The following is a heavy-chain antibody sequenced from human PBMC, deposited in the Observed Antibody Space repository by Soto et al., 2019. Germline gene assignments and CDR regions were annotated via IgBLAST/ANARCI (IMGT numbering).Heavy chain of an antibody. CDR2: IYYSGST. Sequence: SGTLSLTCTVSGGSISSYYWSWIRQPPGKGLEWIGYIYYSGSTNYNPSLKSRVTISVDTSKNQFSLKLSSVTAADTAVYYCARKMCSGGSCYFDYWGQGTLVTVSS. J-gene: IGHJ4*02. D-gene: IGHD2-15*01. CDR1: GGSISSYY. CDR3: ARKMCSGGSCYFDY. V-gene: IGHV4-59*01.